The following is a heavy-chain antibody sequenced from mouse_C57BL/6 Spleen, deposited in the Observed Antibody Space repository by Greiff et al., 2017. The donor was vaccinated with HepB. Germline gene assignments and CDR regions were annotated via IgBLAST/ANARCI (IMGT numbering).Heavy chain of an antibody. CDR1: GYTFTDYY. V-gene: IGHV1-26*01. J-gene: IGHJ2*01. CDR3: ARGDWTGIDY. Sequence: VQLQQSGPELVKPGASVKISCKASGYTFTDYYMNWVKQSHGKSLEWIGDINPNNGGTSYNQKFKGKATLTVDKSSSTAYMELRSLTSEDSAVYYCARGDWTGIDYWGQGTTLTVSS. CDR2: INPNNGGT. D-gene: IGHD4-1*01.